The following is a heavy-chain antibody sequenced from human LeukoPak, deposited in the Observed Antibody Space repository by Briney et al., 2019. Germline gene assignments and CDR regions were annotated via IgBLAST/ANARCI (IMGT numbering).Heavy chain of an antibody. CDR3: ARSGSDFDY. Sequence: GGSLRLSCAASGFTFSSYWMSWVRQTPGKGLEWVANIKEDGSEKNYVDSVKGRFTLSRDNAKNSLYLQMNSLRAEDTAVYYCARSGSDFDYWGQGTLVSVSS. V-gene: IGHV3-7*01. J-gene: IGHJ4*02. D-gene: IGHD3-3*01. CDR2: IKEDGSEK. CDR1: GFTFSSYW.